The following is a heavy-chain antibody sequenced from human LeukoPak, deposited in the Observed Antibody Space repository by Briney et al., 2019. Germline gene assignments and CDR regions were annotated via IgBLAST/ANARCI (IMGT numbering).Heavy chain of an antibody. J-gene: IGHJ4*02. D-gene: IGHD2-2*01. CDR3: AKDPNLVVPAAPDY. CDR2: IWYDGSNK. CDR1: GFTFSSYG. V-gene: IGHV3-33*06. Sequence: GGSLRLSCAASGFTFSSYGMHWVRQAPGKGLEWVAVIWYDGSNKYYADSVKGRFTISRDNSKNTLYLQMNSLRTEDTAVYYCAKDPNLVVPAAPDYWGQGTLVTVSS.